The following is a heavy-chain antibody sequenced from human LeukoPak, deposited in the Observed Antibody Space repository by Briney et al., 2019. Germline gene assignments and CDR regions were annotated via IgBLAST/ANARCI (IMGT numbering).Heavy chain of an antibody. CDR1: GLTLSNYG. D-gene: IGHD2-21*02. CDR3: ARVVVTSDDDY. CDR2: IWFDGTNK. V-gene: IGHV3-33*01. Sequence: PGGSLRLSCAASGLTLSNYGMHWVRQAPGKGLEWMAVIWFDGTNKYYADSVKGRFTISRDNSRNTVYLQMNSLRVEDTAVYYCARVVVTSDDDYWGQGTLVTVSS. J-gene: IGHJ4*01.